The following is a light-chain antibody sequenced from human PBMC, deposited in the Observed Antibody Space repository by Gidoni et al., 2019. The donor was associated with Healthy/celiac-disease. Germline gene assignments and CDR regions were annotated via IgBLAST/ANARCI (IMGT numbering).Light chain of an antibody. CDR3: QQYGSSPPYT. J-gene: IGKJ2*01. CDR1: QSVSSSY. Sequence: EIVLTESQGTLSLSPGESATLSCRASQSVSSSYLAWYQQKPGQAPRLLIYGASSRATGIPDRFSGRGSGTDFTLTISRLEPEDFAVYYCQQYGSSPPYTFGQXTKLEIK. CDR2: GAS. V-gene: IGKV3-20*01.